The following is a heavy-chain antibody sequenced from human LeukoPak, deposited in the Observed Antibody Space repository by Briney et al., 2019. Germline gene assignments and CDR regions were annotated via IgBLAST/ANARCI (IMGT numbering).Heavy chain of an antibody. V-gene: IGHV3-30-3*01. J-gene: IGHJ4*02. CDR1: GFTFSSYA. CDR3: ARGMTRGVIITPFDY. CDR2: ISYDGSNK. Sequence: GGSLRLSCAASGFTFSSYAMHWVRQAPGKGLEWVAVISYDGSNKYYADSAKGRFTISRDNSKNTLYLQMNSLRAEDTAVYYCARGMTRGVIITPFDYWGQGTLVTVSS. D-gene: IGHD3-10*01.